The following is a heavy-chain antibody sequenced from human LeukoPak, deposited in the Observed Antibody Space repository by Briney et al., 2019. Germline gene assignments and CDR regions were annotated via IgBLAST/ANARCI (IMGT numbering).Heavy chain of an antibody. Sequence: GGSLRLSCAASGFTVSSNYMSWVRQAPGKGLEWVSVIYSGGSTYYADSVKGRFTISRDNSKNTLYLQMNSLRAEDTAVYYCAKDTFGVVIAIDYWGQGTLVTVSP. J-gene: IGHJ4*02. CDR3: AKDTFGVVIAIDY. V-gene: IGHV3-53*01. D-gene: IGHD3-3*01. CDR1: GFTVSSNY. CDR2: IYSGGST.